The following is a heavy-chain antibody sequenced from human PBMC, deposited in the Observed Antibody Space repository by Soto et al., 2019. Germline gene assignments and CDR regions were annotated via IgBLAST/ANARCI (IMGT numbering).Heavy chain of an antibody. V-gene: IGHV3-48*02. J-gene: IGHJ4*02. CDR1: GFPFNFYT. D-gene: IGHD4-17*01. CDR3: AKVLGPDYGDSAFGY. CDR2: ITSTSGIA. Sequence: PGGSLRLSCTASGFPFNFYTMSWVRQAPGKGLEWISDITSTSGIANYADSVRGRFTISRDNAANTLYLHMNSLRDEDTAVYYCAKVLGPDYGDSAFGYWGQGTLVTVSS.